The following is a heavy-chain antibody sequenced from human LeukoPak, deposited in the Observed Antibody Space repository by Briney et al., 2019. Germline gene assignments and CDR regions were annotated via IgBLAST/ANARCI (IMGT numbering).Heavy chain of an antibody. V-gene: IGHV3-74*01. Sequence: GGSLRLSCAASGFTFSSYWMHWVRQAPGKGLVWVSRINSDGSSTSYADSVKGRFTISRDNAKNTLYLQMNSLRAEDTAVYYCARGYYDSSGSAYYMDVWGKGTTVTVSS. D-gene: IGHD3-22*01. J-gene: IGHJ6*03. CDR3: ARGYYDSSGSAYYMDV. CDR1: GFTFSSYW. CDR2: INSDGSST.